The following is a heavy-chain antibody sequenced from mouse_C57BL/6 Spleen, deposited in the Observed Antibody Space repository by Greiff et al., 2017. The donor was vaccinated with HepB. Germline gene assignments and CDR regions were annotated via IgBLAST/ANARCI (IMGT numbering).Heavy chain of an antibody. CDR3: ALDYAMDY. CDR1: GYAFPNYL. Sequence: VQLQQSGAELVRPGTSVQVSCKASGYAFPNYLIEWVKQRPGQGLEWIGVINPGSGGTNYNEKFKGKATLTADKSSSTAYMQLSSLTSEDSAVYFCALDYAMDYWGQVASVTVSS. CDR2: INPGSGGT. J-gene: IGHJ4*01. V-gene: IGHV1-54*01.